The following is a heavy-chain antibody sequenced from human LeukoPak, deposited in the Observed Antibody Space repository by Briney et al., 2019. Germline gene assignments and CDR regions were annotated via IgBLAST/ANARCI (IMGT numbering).Heavy chain of an antibody. CDR1: GGSVSSGSYY. CDR3: ARGVLLWFGELFDY. CDR2: IYYSGST. D-gene: IGHD3-10*01. Sequence: PSETLSLTCTVSGGSVSSGSYYWSWIRQPPGKGLEWIGYIYYSGSTYYNPSLKSRVTISVDTSKNQFSLKLSSVTAADTAVYYCARGVLLWFGELFDYWGQGTLVTVSS. V-gene: IGHV4-30-4*01. J-gene: IGHJ4*02.